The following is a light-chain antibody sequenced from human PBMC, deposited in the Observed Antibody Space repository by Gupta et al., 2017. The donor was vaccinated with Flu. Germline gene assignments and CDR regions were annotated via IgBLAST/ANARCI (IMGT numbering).Light chain of an antibody. CDR2: EGS. CDR3: CSYAGSSTYVV. J-gene: IGLJ2*01. CDR1: SSDVGSYNL. V-gene: IGLV2-23*01. Sequence: SALTQPASVSGSPGQSIPIPCPGTSSDVGSYNLVSWYQQHPGKAPKLMIYEGSKRPSGVSNRFSGSKSGNTASLTISGLQAEDEADYYCCSYAGSSTYVVFGGGTKLTVL.